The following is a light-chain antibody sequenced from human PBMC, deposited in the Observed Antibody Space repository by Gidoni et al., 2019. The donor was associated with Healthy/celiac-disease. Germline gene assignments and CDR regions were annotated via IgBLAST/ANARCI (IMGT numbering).Light chain of an antibody. CDR1: SSDVGGYNY. CDR2: EVS. J-gene: IGLJ2*01. Sequence: PGQSITISCTGTSSDVGGYNYVSWYQQHPGKAPKLMIYEVSNRPSGVSNRFSGSKSGNTASLTISGLQAEDEADYYCSSYTSSSTGVFGGGTKLTVL. CDR3: SSYTSSSTGV. V-gene: IGLV2-14*01.